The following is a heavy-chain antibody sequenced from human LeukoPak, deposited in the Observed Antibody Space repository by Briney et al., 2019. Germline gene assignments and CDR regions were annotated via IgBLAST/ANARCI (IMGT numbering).Heavy chain of an antibody. J-gene: IGHJ4*02. V-gene: IGHV3-21*01. Sequence: GGSLRLSCAASGFTFSTFGMIWVRQAPGKGLEWVSSISRGSYIYYADSVKGRFTISRDNAKNSLYLQMNSLRAEDTAVYYCARDWSDYGDYDNFDYWGQGTLVTVSS. CDR1: GFTFSTFG. CDR3: ARDWSDYGDYDNFDY. D-gene: IGHD4-17*01. CDR2: ISRGSYI.